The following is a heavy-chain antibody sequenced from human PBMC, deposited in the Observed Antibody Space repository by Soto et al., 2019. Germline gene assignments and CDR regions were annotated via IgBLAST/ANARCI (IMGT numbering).Heavy chain of an antibody. CDR1: GFTFSSYA. J-gene: IGHJ4*02. CDR2: ISGSGGST. CDR3: AKVILLLNPDSKYFDY. D-gene: IGHD2-21*02. V-gene: IGHV3-23*01. Sequence: GGSLRLSCAASGFTFSSYAMSWVRQAPGKGLEWVSAISGSGGSTYYADSVKGRFTISRDNSKNTLYLQMNSLRAEDTAVYYSAKVILLLNPDSKYFDYWGQGTLVTRS.